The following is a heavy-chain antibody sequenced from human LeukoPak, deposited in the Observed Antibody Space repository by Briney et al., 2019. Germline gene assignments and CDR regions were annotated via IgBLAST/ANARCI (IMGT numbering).Heavy chain of an antibody. CDR2: ISWNSGSI. Sequence: WALRLSCAASGFTFDDYAMHWVRQAPGKGLEWVSGISWNSGSIGYADSVKGRFTISRDNAKNSLYLQMNSLRAEDTALYYCAKISTEPTKYCYYGMDVWGQGTTVTVSS. CDR1: GFTFDDYA. CDR3: AKISTEPTKYCYYGMDV. V-gene: IGHV3-9*01. J-gene: IGHJ6*02. D-gene: IGHD5-12*01.